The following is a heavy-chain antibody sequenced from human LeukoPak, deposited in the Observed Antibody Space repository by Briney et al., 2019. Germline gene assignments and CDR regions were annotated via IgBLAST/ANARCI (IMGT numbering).Heavy chain of an antibody. CDR1: GGSFSGYY. Sequence: SETLSLTCAVYGGSFSGYYWSWIRQPPGKGLEWIGEINHSGSTNYNPSLKSRVTISVDTSKNQFSLKLSSVTAADTAVYYCARGQDFWSGYPDYWGQGTLVIVSS. D-gene: IGHD3-3*01. CDR3: ARGQDFWSGYPDY. CDR2: INHSGST. J-gene: IGHJ4*02. V-gene: IGHV4-34*01.